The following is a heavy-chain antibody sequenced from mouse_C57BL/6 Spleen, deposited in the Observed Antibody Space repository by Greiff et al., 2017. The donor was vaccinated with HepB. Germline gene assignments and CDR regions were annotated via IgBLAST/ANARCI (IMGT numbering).Heavy chain of an antibody. V-gene: IGHV5-17*01. J-gene: IGHJ2*01. CDR2: ISSGSSTI. Sequence: EVQRVESGGGLVKPGGSLKLSCAASGFTFSDYEMHWVRQAPEKGLEWVAYISSGSSTIYYADTVKGRFTISRDNAKNTLFLQMTSLRSEDTAMYYCAILLWGYWGQGTTLTVSS. CDR1: GFTFSDYE. D-gene: IGHD2-1*01. CDR3: AILLWGY.